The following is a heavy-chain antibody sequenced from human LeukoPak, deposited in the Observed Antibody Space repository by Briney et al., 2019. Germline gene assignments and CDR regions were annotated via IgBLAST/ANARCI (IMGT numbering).Heavy chain of an antibody. Sequence: SETLSLTCAVYGGSFSGYYWSWIRQPPGKGLEWIGEVSHSGSTNYNPSLKSRVTILLDTSKNQFSLKLSPVTAADTAVYYWAREEPRWGYFQHWGQGTLVTVSS. CDR2: VSHSGST. D-gene: IGHD7-27*01. CDR1: GGSFSGYY. CDR3: AREEPRWGYFQH. J-gene: IGHJ1*01. V-gene: IGHV4-34*01.